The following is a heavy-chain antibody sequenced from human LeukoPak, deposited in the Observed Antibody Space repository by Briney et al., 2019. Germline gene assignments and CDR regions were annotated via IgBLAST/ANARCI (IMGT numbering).Heavy chain of an antibody. V-gene: IGHV4-61*02. D-gene: IGHD3-3*01. CDR2: IYTSGST. Sequence: SQTLSLTCTVSGGSISSGSYYWSWIRQPAGKGLEWIGRIYTSGSTNYNPSLKSRVTISVDTSKNQFSLKLSSVTAADTAVYYCARDLADFWSGYYFDYWGQGTLVTVSA. J-gene: IGHJ4*02. CDR1: GGSISSGSYY. CDR3: ARDLADFWSGYYFDY.